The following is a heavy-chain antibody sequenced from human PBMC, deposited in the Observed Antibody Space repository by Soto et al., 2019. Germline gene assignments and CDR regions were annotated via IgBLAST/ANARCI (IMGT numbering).Heavy chain of an antibody. CDR3: ARHIGIRAKPVDD. J-gene: IGHJ4*02. V-gene: IGHV4-39*01. D-gene: IGHD3-16*02. Sequence: PSETLTLTSTVSVGSISRSSYYWGWIRQHPGKGLEWIGSIYYSGSTYYNPSLKSRVTISVDTSKNQLSLKLGPLTAADTHVEDCARHIGIRAKPVDDWGKGTLATVS. CDR1: VGSISRSSYY. CDR2: IYYSGST.